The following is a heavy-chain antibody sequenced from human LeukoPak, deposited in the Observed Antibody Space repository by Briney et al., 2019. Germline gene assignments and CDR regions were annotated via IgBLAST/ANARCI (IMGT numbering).Heavy chain of an antibody. CDR3: ASAGFISGYEDYFDY. CDR2: MNPNSGNT. J-gene: IGHJ4*02. Sequence: ASVKVSCKASGYTFTSYDINWVRQATGQGLEWMGWMNPNSGNTGYAQKFQGRVTMTRNTSISTAYMELNSLRAEDTAVYYCASAGFISGYEDYFDYWGQGTLVTVSS. V-gene: IGHV1-8*01. D-gene: IGHD5-12*01. CDR1: GYTFTSYD.